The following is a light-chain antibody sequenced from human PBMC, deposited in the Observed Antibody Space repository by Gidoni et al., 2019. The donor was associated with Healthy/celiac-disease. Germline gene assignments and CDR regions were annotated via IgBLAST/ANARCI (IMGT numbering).Light chain of an antibody. Sequence: QSVLTQPPSVSAPPGPKGTISCSGSSSNIGNNYVSWYQQLPGTAPKLLIFEDNRRSSGIPDRFSGSKSGTSATLDIIGLQSGDEADYYCVTWDSSMSVLFGGGTKLTVL. J-gene: IGLJ3*02. CDR1: SSNIGNNY. CDR3: VTWDSSMSVL. CDR2: EDN. V-gene: IGLV1-51*01.